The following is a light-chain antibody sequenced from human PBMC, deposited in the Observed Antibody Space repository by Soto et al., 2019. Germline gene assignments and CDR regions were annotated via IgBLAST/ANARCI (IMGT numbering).Light chain of an antibody. CDR3: QQSYSTPYP. CDR2: GAS. J-gene: IGKJ2*01. CDR1: QTFSNF. Sequence: DIQMTQSPSSLSASVGDRVTITCRASQTFSNFLNWYQQKPGKAPKLLVHGASSLQSGVPSRFSGSGSGTDFTLTITSLQPEDSATYSCQQSYSTPYPLGQGTKLQIK. V-gene: IGKV1-39*01.